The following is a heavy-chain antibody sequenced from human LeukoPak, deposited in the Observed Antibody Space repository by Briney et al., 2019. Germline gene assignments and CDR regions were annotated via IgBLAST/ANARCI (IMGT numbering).Heavy chain of an antibody. D-gene: IGHD6-13*01. CDR2: IYHSGST. CDR1: GYSISSGYY. J-gene: IGHJ6*03. V-gene: IGHV4-38-2*02. CDR3: ARYSGSWYVYYYYYMDV. Sequence: SETLSLTCTVSGYSISSGYYWGWIRQPPGKGLEWIGSIYHSGSTYYNPSLKSRVTISVDTSKNQFSLKLSSVTAADTAVYYCARYSGSWYVYYYYYMDVWGKGTTVTVSS.